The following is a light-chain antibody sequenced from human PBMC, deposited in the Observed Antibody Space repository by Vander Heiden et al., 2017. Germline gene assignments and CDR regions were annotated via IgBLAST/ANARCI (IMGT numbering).Light chain of an antibody. J-gene: IGLJ2*01. CDR2: EDN. CDR3: CSFAGSGTLV. Sequence: QSALTQPASVSGSPGQSITISCTGTSSDVGSYNLVSWYQQHPGKAPKLMIYEDNKRPSGVSNRFSGSKSGNTASLTISGLQAEDEADYYCCSFAGSGTLVFGGGTKLTVL. V-gene: IGLV2-23*01. CDR1: SSDVGSYNL.